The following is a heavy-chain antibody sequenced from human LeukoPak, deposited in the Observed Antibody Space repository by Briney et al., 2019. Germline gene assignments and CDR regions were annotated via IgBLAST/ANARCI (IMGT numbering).Heavy chain of an antibody. CDR3: ASKAVTYYYDY. CDR2: INNDGSGT. CDR1: GFTFDDYG. V-gene: IGHV3-7*05. Sequence: GGSLRLSCAASGFTFDDYGMTWVRQAPGKGLEWVANINNDGSGTYYVDSVEGRFTISRDNAKNSLFLQMNSLRAEDTAVYYCASKAVTYYYDYWGQGTLVIVSS. D-gene: IGHD4-17*01. J-gene: IGHJ4*02.